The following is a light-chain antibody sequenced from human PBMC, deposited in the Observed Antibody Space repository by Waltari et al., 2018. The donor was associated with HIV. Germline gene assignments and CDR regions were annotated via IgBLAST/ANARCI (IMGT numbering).Light chain of an antibody. CDR1: SLRSYY. CDR2: GRN. Sequence: SSELTQDPSVSVALGQTVRITCQGDSLRSYYASWYKQNSGQAPVLVVFGRNYRPSGIPARFSGSSSGTTATLTITGAQADDEADYYCHSRDSSGSHVVFGGGTKVTVL. CDR3: HSRDSSGSHVV. V-gene: IGLV3-19*01. J-gene: IGLJ2*01.